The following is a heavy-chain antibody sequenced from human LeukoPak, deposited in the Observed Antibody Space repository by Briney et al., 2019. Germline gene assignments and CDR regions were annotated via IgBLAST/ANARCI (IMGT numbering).Heavy chain of an antibody. V-gene: IGHV4-39*01. Sequence: SESLSLTXIVSGGSIRGTNSYWAWIRQPAGKGLDWIGSIYFSGSTFYKSSLESRLNMSVDMSKNQFSLKVRSVTAADTAVYYCARQRADYYYYYMDVWGKGTTVTVSS. J-gene: IGHJ6*03. CDR1: GGSIRGTNSY. CDR3: ARQRADYYYYYMDV. CDR2: IYFSGST.